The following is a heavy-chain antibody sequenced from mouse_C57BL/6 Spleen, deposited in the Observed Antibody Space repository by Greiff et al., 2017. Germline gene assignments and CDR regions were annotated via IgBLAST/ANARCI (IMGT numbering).Heavy chain of an antibody. CDR2: IHPNSGST. V-gene: IGHV1-64*01. D-gene: IGHD3-3*01. CDR1: GYTFTSYW. J-gene: IGHJ1*03. Sequence: QVQLKQPGAELVKPGASVKLSCKASGYTFTSYWVHWVKQRPGQGLEWIGMIHPNSGSTNYNEKFKSKATLTVDKSSSTAYMQLSSLTSEDSAVYYCARSPGDGYFDVCGTGTTVTVSS. CDR3: ARSPGDGYFDV.